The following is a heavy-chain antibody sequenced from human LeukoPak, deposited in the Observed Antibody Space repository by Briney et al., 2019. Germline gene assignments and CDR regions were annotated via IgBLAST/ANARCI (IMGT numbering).Heavy chain of an antibody. J-gene: IGHJ4*02. Sequence: GGSLRLSCAASGFTFSSYAMHWVRQASGKGLEWVAVISYDGSNKYYADSVKGRFTISRDNSKNTLYLQMNSLRAEDTAVYYCARDHSSSWYPGDLDYWGQGTLVTVSS. CDR3: ARDHSSSWYPGDLDY. CDR2: ISYDGSNK. D-gene: IGHD6-13*01. V-gene: IGHV3-30-3*01. CDR1: GFTFSSYA.